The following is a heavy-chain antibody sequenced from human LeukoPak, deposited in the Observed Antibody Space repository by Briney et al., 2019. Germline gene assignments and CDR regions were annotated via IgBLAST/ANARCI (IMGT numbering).Heavy chain of an antibody. J-gene: IGHJ4*02. V-gene: IGHV1-18*04. Sequence: ASVKVSCKASGYTFSNYGISWVRQAPGLGLEWMGWTSYNGNTNYARKFQDRVTMTTDTSTTTAYMELRSLESDDTAVYYCARHNGSGWQALGYWGQGTLVTVSS. CDR3: ARHNGSGWQALGY. D-gene: IGHD6-19*01. CDR1: GYTFSNYG. CDR2: TSYNGNT.